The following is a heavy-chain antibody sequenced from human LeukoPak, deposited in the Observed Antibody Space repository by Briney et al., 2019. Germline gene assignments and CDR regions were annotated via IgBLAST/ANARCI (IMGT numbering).Heavy chain of an antibody. CDR1: GGSFSGYY. CDR2: INHSGST. CDR3: ARGSLLRYFDWLLSYYFDY. J-gene: IGHJ4*02. Sequence: SETLSLTCAAYGGSFSGYYWSWIRQPPGKGLEWIGEINHSGSTNYNPSLKSRVTISVDTSKNQFSLKLSSVTAADTAVYYCARGSLLRYFDWLLSYYFDYWGQGTLVTVSS. D-gene: IGHD3-9*01. V-gene: IGHV4-34*01.